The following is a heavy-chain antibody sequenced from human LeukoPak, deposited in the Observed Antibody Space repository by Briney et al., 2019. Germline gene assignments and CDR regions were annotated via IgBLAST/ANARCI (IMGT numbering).Heavy chain of an antibody. V-gene: IGHV3-11*01. D-gene: IGHD3-16*02. CDR2: ISSSGSTI. Sequence: NPGGSLRLSCAASGFTFSDYHMSWIRQAPGKGLEWVSYISSSGSTIYYADSVKGRFTISRDNAKNSLYLQMNSLRAEDTAVYYCARGGYDYVWGSYHSPSSDYWGQGTLVTVSS. J-gene: IGHJ4*02. CDR1: GFTFSDYH. CDR3: ARGGYDYVWGSYHSPSSDY.